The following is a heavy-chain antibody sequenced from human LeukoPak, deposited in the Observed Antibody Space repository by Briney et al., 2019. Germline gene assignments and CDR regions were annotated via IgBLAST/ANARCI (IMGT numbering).Heavy chain of an antibody. V-gene: IGHV1-69*05. CDR1: GGTFSSYS. CDR3: ARGGGIAARLYRFDP. J-gene: IGHJ5*02. Sequence: SVKVSCKASGGTFSSYSISWVRQAPGQGLEWMGGIIPIFGTANYAQKFQGRVTITTDESTSTAYMELSSLRSEDPAVYYCARGGGIAARLYRFDPWGQGTLVTVSS. D-gene: IGHD6-6*01. CDR2: IIPIFGTA.